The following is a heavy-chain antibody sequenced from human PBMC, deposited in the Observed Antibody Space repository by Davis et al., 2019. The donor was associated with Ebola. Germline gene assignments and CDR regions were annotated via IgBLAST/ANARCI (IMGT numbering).Heavy chain of an antibody. Sequence: GGSLRLSCAASGFTFSGSAMHWVRQASGKGLEWVGRIRSKANSYATAYAASVKGRFTISRDDSKNTAYLQMNSLKTEDTAAYYCTCWVVAAANDYWGQGTLVTVSS. CDR1: GFTFSGSA. CDR3: TCWVVAAANDY. J-gene: IGHJ4*02. V-gene: IGHV3-73*01. D-gene: IGHD2-15*01. CDR2: IRSKANSYAT.